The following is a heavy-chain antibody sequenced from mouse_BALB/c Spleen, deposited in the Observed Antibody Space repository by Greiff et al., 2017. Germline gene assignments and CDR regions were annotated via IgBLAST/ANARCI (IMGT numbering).Heavy chain of an antibody. CDR1: GFNIKDYY. CDR2: IDPENGDT. J-gene: IGHJ4*01. V-gene: IGHV14-4*02. CDR3: IHPSWDY. D-gene: IGHD1-2*01. Sequence: EVKLQESGAELVRSGASVKLSCTASGFNIKDYYMHWVKQRPEQGLEWIGWIDPENGDTEYAPKFQGKATMTADTSSNTAYLQLSSLTSEDTAVYYCIHPSWDYWGQGTSVTVSS.